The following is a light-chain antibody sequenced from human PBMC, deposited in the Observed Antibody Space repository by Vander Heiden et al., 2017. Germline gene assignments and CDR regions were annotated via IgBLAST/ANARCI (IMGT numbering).Light chain of an antibody. V-gene: IGLV2-11*01. Sequence: QSALTQPRSVSGSPGQSVTISCTGTSSDVGGYNYVSWYQQHPGKAPKLMIYDVSKRPSGVPDRFSGSKSGKTASLTISGLQAEDEADYHCCSYAGSYTWVFGGGTKLTVL. CDR1: SSDVGGYNY. CDR3: CSYAGSYTWV. J-gene: IGLJ2*01. CDR2: DVS.